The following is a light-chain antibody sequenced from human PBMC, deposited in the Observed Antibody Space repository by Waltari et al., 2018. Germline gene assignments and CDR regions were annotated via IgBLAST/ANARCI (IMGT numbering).Light chain of an antibody. CDR2: AAS. V-gene: IGKV3-20*01. CDR1: QSVSKY. J-gene: IGKJ1*01. CDR3: QNHERLPAT. Sequence: ELVLTQSPGTLSLSPGERATLSCRASQSVSKYLAWYQQRPGQAPRLLIDAASTRATGIPDRFSGSGYGTDFSLIISRLEPEDFAVYYCQNHERLPATFGQGTKVEIK.